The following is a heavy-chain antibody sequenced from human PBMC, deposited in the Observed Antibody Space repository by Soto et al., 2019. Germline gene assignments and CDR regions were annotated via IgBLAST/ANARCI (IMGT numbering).Heavy chain of an antibody. CDR3: ATRYCSGGSCYSDY. J-gene: IGHJ4*02. Sequence: QLQLQESGPGLVKPSETLSLTCTVSGGSISSSSYYWGWIRQPPGKWLEWIGSIYYSGSTYYNPSLKSRVTISVDTSKNQFSLKLSSVTAADTAVYYCATRYCSGGSCYSDYWGQGTLVTVSS. CDR1: GGSISSSSYY. D-gene: IGHD2-15*01. V-gene: IGHV4-39*01. CDR2: IYYSGST.